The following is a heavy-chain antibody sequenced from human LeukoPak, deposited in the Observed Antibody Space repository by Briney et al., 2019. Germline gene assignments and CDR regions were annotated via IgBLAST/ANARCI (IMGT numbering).Heavy chain of an antibody. V-gene: IGHV4-39*07. CDR3: ARPNWNDVFDY. D-gene: IGHD1-1*01. CDR1: GGSISSSSYY. CDR2: INHSGST. Sequence: SETLSLTCTVSGGSISSSSYYWGWIRQPPGKGLEWIGEINHSGSTNYNPSLKSRVTISVDTSKNQFSLKLSSVTAADTAVYHCARPNWNDVFDYWGQGTLVTVSS. J-gene: IGHJ4*02.